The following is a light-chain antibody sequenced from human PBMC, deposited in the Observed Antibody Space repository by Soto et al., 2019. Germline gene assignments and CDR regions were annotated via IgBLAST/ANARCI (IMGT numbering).Light chain of an antibody. J-gene: IGKJ1*01. V-gene: IGKV1-39*01. CDR3: QQXYSSPQT. Sequence: DIQMTQSPSSLSASVGDRVTITCRASQSISSYLNWYQQKPGKAPKLLIYAASSLQSGVPSRFSGSGSGTDFTLTISSLQPEDFATYYCQQXYSSPQTFGQGTKVDIK. CDR2: AAS. CDR1: QSISSY.